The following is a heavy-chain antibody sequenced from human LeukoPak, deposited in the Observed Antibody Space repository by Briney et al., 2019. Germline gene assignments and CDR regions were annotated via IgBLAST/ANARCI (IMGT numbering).Heavy chain of an antibody. J-gene: IGHJ4*02. Sequence: ASVKVSCKASGFNFNDYYMHWVRQAPGQGLEWMGWIYPSSGGTNSAQKFHGRVTMTRDTSNTTAYMELSRLRSDDTAVYYCARGRVAGTGRFDSWGQGTLGTGSS. CDR1: GFNFNDYY. CDR2: IYPSSGGT. CDR3: ARGRVAGTGRFDS. V-gene: IGHV1-2*02. D-gene: IGHD3/OR15-3a*01.